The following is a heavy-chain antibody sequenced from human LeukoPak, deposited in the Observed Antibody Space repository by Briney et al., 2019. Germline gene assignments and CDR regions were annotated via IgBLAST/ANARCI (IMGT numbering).Heavy chain of an antibody. CDR3: ARHLSADAPMSRLDY. Sequence: AETLSLTCTVSGVSISSRSYYWGWIRQPPGQGLEWLGTLYYSGNPYYNPSLESRVTISADTSKNQFSLRLNSVTAADTAVYYCARHLSADAPMSRLDYWGQGTLVAVSS. CDR1: GVSISSRSYY. V-gene: IGHV4-39*01. J-gene: IGHJ4*02. CDR2: LYYSGNP. D-gene: IGHD2-2*01.